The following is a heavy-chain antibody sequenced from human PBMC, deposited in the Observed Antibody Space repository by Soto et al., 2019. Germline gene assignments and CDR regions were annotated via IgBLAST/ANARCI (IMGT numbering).Heavy chain of an antibody. Sequence: GASVKVSCKASGYTFTSYYMHWVRQAPGQGLEWMGIINPSGGSTSYAQKFQGRVTMTRDTSTSTVYMELSSLRSEDTAVYYCASCSNYGWGDYYYYMDVSGKGTTVTVSS. CDR1: GYTFTSYY. CDR3: ASCSNYGWGDYYYYMDV. J-gene: IGHJ6*03. D-gene: IGHD4-4*01. V-gene: IGHV1-46*03. CDR2: INPSGGST.